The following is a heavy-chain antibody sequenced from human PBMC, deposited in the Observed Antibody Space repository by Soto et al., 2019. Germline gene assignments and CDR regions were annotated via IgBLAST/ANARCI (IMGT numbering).Heavy chain of an antibody. J-gene: IGHJ6*03. V-gene: IGHV3-48*01. CDR3: ARGYDYGDYVDYMDV. Sequence: GGSLRLSCAASGFTFSSYSMNWVRQAPGKGLEWVSYISSSSSTIYYADSVKGRFTISRDNAKNSLYLQMNSLRAEDTAVYYCARGYDYGDYVDYMDVWGKGTTVTVSS. D-gene: IGHD4-17*01. CDR2: ISSSSSTI. CDR1: GFTFSSYS.